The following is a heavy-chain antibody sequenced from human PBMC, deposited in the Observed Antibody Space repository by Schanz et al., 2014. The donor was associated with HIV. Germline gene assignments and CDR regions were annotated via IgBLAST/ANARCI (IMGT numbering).Heavy chain of an antibody. D-gene: IGHD3-22*01. CDR1: GFTITSYG. Sequence: EVQLLESGGGLVQPGGSLRLSCAVSGFTITSYGMSWVRQAPGKGLEWVSTISAGVGTASYADSVKGRFTISRDNSKNTLYLQMTTLRIDDTAVYYCAKPEYDSRGNSQSHFDSWGQGTLVTVPS. V-gene: IGHV3-23*01. J-gene: IGHJ4*02. CDR2: ISAGVGTA. CDR3: AKPEYDSRGNSQSHFDS.